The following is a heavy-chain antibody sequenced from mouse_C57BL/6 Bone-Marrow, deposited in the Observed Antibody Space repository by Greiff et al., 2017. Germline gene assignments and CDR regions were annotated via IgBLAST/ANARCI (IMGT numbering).Heavy chain of an antibody. J-gene: IGHJ3*01. CDR2: ISSGGDYI. Sequence: EVQGVESGEGLVKPGGSLKLSCAASGFTFSSYAMSWVRQTPEKRLEWVAYISSGGDYIYYADTVKGRFTISRDNARNTLYLQMSSLKSEDTAMYYCTRDPYYYGSSYDAWFAYWGQGTLVTVSA. CDR1: GFTFSSYA. V-gene: IGHV5-9-1*02. D-gene: IGHD1-1*01. CDR3: TRDPYYYGSSYDAWFAY.